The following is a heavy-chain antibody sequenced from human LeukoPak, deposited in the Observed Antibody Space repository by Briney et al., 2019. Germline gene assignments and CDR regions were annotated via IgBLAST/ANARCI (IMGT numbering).Heavy chain of an antibody. D-gene: IGHD3-22*01. Sequence: GGSLRLSCAASGFTFSGSAMRWVRQASGKGLEWVGRIRSKANSYATAYAASVKGRFTISRDDSKNTAYLQMNSLKTEGTAVYYCTRQDSSGYYRPWGQGTLVTVSS. J-gene: IGHJ5*02. CDR2: IRSKANSYAT. V-gene: IGHV3-73*01. CDR1: GFTFSGSA. CDR3: TRQDSSGYYRP.